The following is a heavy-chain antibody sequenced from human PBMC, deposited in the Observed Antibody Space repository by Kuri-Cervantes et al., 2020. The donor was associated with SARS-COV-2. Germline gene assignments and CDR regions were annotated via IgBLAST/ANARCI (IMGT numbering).Heavy chain of an antibody. J-gene: IGHJ4*02. Sequence: LSLTCAASGFTVSSNYMSWVRQAPGKGLEWVSVIYSGGSTYYADSVKGRFTISRDNSKNTLYLQMNSLRAEDTAVYYCARDLGPSGSDYWGQGTLVAVSS. D-gene: IGHD3-10*01. CDR2: IYSGGST. CDR3: ARDLGPSGSDY. CDR1: GFTVSSNY. V-gene: IGHV3-66*02.